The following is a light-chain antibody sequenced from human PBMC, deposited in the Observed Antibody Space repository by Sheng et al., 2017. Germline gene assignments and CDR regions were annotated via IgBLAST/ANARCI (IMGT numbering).Light chain of an antibody. CDR2: KAS. Sequence: DIQMTQSPSTLSASVGDRVTITCRASQSISSWLAWYQQKPGKAPKLLIYKASSLESGVPSRFSGSGSGTEFTLTISSLQPDDFATYYCQQYNSYPTFGQDQGRNQT. V-gene: IGKV1-5*03. CDR1: QSISSW. J-gene: IGKJ1*01. CDR3: QQYNSYPT.